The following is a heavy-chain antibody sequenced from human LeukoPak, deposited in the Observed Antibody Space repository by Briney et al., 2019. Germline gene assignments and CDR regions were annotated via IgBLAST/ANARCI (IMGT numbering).Heavy chain of an antibody. V-gene: IGHV4-34*01. CDR1: GGSFCGYY. Sequence: SETLSLTCAVYGGSFCGYYWSWIRKPPGKGLEWIGEINHSGSTNYNPSLKSRVTISVDTSKNQFSLKLSSVTAADTAVYYCAREVGDTAMVTHFDYWGQGTLVTVSS. D-gene: IGHD5-18*01. J-gene: IGHJ4*02. CDR2: INHSGST. CDR3: AREVGDTAMVTHFDY.